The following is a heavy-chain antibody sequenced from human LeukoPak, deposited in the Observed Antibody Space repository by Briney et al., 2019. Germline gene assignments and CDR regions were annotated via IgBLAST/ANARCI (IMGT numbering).Heavy chain of an antibody. V-gene: IGHV3-21*06. CDR2: ISESTSHI. D-gene: IGHD3-10*01. J-gene: IGHJ4*02. Sequence: TGGSLRLSCAASTFTFSGYSMNWVRQAPGKGLEWVSCISESTSHIYYTDSVKGRFTISRDNAKNSLYLQMNSLRAEDTAIYYCASTLLLWFGEFGYWGQGTLVTVSS. CDR1: TFTFSGYS. CDR3: ASTLLLWFGEFGY.